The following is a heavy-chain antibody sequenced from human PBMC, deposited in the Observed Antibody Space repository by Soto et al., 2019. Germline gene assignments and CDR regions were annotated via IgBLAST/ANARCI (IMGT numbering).Heavy chain of an antibody. V-gene: IGHV1-69*13. CDR2: IIPIFGTA. Sequence: EASVQVSRMDSGGTFNSYAISWGRQAPGQGREWMGGIIPIFGTANYAQKFQGRVTITADESTSTAYMELSSLRSEDTAVYYCARPKQQLDEGGVYYYGMDVWGQGTTVTVSS. CDR1: GGTFNSYA. J-gene: IGHJ6*02. CDR3: ARPKQQLDEGGVYYYGMDV. D-gene: IGHD6-13*01.